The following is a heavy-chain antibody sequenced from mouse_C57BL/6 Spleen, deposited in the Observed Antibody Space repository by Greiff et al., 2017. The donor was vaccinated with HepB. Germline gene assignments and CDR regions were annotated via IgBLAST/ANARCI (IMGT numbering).Heavy chain of an antibody. CDR2: IDPSDSET. D-gene: IGHD1-1*01. CDR3: ASSGYYRSSYEDY. CDR1: GYTFTSYW. V-gene: IGHV1-52*01. J-gene: IGHJ2*01. Sequence: QVQLQQPGAELVRPGSSVKLSCRTSGYTFTSYWMHWVKQRPIQGLEWIGNIDPSDSETHYNQKFKDKATLTVDKSSSTAYMQLSSLTSEDSAVYYCASSGYYRSSYEDYWGQGTTLSVSS.